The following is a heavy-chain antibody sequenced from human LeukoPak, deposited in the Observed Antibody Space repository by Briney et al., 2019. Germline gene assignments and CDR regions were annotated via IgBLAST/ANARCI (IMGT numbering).Heavy chain of an antibody. V-gene: IGHV4-61*05. Sequence: PSETLSLTCTVSGDSISSSIYYWVWIRQPPGKGLEWIGYIYYSGSTNYNPSLKSRVTISVDTSKNQFSLKLSSVTAADTAVYYCARHGYSSGSLAWFDPWGQGTQVTVSS. CDR2: IYYSGST. CDR3: ARHGYSSGSLAWFDP. D-gene: IGHD6-19*01. J-gene: IGHJ5*02. CDR1: GDSISSSIYY.